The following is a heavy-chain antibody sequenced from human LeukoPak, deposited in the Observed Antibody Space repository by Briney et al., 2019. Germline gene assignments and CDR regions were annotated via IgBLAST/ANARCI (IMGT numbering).Heavy chain of an antibody. Sequence: GGSLRLSCAASGFTFSSYGMHWVRQAPGKGLEWVAFIRYDGSNKYYADSVKGRFTISRDNSKNTLYLQMNSLRAEDTAVYYCAKDDPQPYSSGWFSDPKYYFDYWGQGTLVTVSS. J-gene: IGHJ4*02. D-gene: IGHD6-19*01. CDR1: GFTFSSYG. CDR3: AKDDPQPYSSGWFSDPKYYFDY. V-gene: IGHV3-30*02. CDR2: IRYDGSNK.